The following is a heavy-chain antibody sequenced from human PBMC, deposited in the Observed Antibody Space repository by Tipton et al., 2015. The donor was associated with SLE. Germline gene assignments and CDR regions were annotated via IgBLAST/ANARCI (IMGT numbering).Heavy chain of an antibody. CDR2: IYSGGST. CDR3: ARDRGSGWFDFDY. CDR1: GFTVSSNY. J-gene: IGHJ4*02. Sequence: SLRLSCAASGFTVSSNYMSWVRQAPGKGLEWVSVIYSGGSTYYADSVKGRFAISRDNSKNTLYLQMNSLRAEDTAVYYCARDRGSGWFDFDYWGQGQWSPSLQ. V-gene: IGHV3-53*05. D-gene: IGHD6-19*01.